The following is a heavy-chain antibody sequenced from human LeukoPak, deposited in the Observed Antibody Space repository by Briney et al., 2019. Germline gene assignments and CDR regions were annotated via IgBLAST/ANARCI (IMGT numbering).Heavy chain of an antibody. Sequence: GGSLTLSCEASGFTVATKYMNWVRQAPGKGLEWVSILYSGDTTYYSDSVKGRFTVSRDSSKNTLYLHINSLRAEDTAAYYCARVGDHFHWYLDLWGRGALVTASS. V-gene: IGHV3-53*01. CDR3: ARVGDHFHWYLDL. CDR1: GFTVATKY. CDR2: LYSGDTT. D-gene: IGHD3-3*02. J-gene: IGHJ2*01.